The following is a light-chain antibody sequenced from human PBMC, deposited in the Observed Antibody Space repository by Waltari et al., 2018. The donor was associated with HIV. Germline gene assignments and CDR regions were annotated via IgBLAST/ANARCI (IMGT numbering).Light chain of an antibody. CDR2: NKD. Sequence: QSVLTQPPSTSGAPGQRVTISCSGSVSNIAINSVSWYKQFPGTAPKRTIYNKDQRPSGSPDRFSASKSGSSASLAISGLQSDDEAYYYCASWDDRVNGVLGGGTRLAVL. V-gene: IGLV1-44*01. J-gene: IGLJ3*02. CDR1: VSNIAINS. CDR3: ASWDDRVNGV.